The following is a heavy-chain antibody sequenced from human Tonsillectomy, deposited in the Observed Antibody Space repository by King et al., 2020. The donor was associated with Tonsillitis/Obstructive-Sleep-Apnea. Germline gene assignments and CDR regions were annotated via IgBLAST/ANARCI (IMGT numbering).Heavy chain of an antibody. V-gene: IGHV3-7*03. Sequence: QLVQSGGGLVQPGGSLRVSCAASGFTISAHWMSWVRQDPGKGLEWVANIEQDESENNYVDSVKGRFTVSRDNAKNSLYLQMSSLRAEDTAVYYCARKTSSNSGSRYRAFDIWGQGTMVTVSS. CDR2: IEQDESEN. J-gene: IGHJ3*02. CDR3: ARKTSSNSGSRYRAFDI. CDR1: GFTISAHW. D-gene: IGHD2-15*01.